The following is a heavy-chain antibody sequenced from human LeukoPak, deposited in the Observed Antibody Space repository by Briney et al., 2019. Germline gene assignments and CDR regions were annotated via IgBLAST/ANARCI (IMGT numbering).Heavy chain of an antibody. J-gene: IGHJ4*02. Sequence: PGGSLRLSCAASGFTVSSNYMSWVRQAPGKGLEGVSVIYSGGSTYYADSVKGRFTISRDNSKNTLYLQMNSLRAEDTAVYYCARAMLWFGGIEYFDYWGQGTLVTVSS. CDR2: IYSGGST. CDR1: GFTVSSNY. V-gene: IGHV3-66*01. CDR3: ARAMLWFGGIEYFDY. D-gene: IGHD3-10*01.